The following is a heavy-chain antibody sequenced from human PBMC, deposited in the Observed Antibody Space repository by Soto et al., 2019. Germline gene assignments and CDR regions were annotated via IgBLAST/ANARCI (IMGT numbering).Heavy chain of an antibody. CDR1: GFTFSSYS. CDR2: ISSSSSTI. CDR3: TADLRAGGYNSN. Sequence: GGSLRLSCAASGFTFSSYSMNWVRQAPGKGLEWVSYISSSSSTIYYADSVKGRFTISRDNAKNSLYLQMNSLRAEDTAVYYCTADLRAGGYNSNWGQGTLVTVSS. J-gene: IGHJ4*02. V-gene: IGHV3-48*01. D-gene: IGHD5-12*01.